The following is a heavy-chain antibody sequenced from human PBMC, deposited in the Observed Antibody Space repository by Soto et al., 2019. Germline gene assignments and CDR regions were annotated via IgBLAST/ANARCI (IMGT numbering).Heavy chain of an antibody. CDR3: ARLPVPQYYDYIWGSYRYTDAGGWFDY. Sequence: GESLKISCKGSGYSFTSYWISWVRQMPGKGLEWMGIIYPGDSDTRYSPSFQGQVTISADKSISTAYLQWSSLKASDTAMYYCARLPVPQYYDYIWGSYRYTDAGGWFDYWGQGTLVTVSS. CDR2: IYPGDSDT. CDR1: GYSFTSYW. D-gene: IGHD3-16*02. J-gene: IGHJ4*02. V-gene: IGHV5-51*01.